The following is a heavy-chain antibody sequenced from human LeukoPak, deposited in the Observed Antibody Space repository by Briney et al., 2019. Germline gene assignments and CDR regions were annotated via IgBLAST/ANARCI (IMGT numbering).Heavy chain of an antibody. CDR1: GDSIRSHY. J-gene: IGHJ4*02. CDR3: ARDRSYFDY. Sequence: PSETLSLTCTVSGDSIRSHYWSWIRQPPGKGLEWIGYIYYSGSTNYNPSLKSRVTISVDTSKNQFSLKLSSVTAADTAVYYCARDRSYFDYWGQGTLVTVSS. CDR2: IYYSGST. V-gene: IGHV4-59*11.